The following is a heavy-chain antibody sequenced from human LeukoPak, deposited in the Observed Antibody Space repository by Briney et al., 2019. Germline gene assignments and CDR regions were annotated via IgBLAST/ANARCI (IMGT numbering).Heavy chain of an antibody. V-gene: IGHV3-30-3*01. D-gene: IGHD3-9*01. Sequence: GGSLRLSCAASGFTFSSYAMHWVRQAPGKGLEWEAVISYDGSNKYYADSVKGRFTISGDNSKNTLYLQMNSLRAEDTAVYYCARAPGYDILTGYYFPTPVFDYWGQGTLVTVSS. J-gene: IGHJ4*02. CDR2: ISYDGSNK. CDR3: ARAPGYDILTGYYFPTPVFDY. CDR1: GFTFSSYA.